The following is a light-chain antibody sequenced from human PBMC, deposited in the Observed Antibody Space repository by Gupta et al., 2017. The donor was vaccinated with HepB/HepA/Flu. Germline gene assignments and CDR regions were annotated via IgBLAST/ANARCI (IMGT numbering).Light chain of an antibody. CDR1: QSVSATS. V-gene: IGKV3-20*01. CDR3: QHYGTSPPYT. J-gene: IGKJ2*01. CDR2: GAS. Sequence: EVVLPPSPGTLSLSPGERATLSCRASQSVSATSLAWYQQRPGQAPRLLFYGASRRATGIPDRFSGRGSGTDLTLTISRLEPEDFAVYYCQHYGTSPPYTFGQGTKLEIK.